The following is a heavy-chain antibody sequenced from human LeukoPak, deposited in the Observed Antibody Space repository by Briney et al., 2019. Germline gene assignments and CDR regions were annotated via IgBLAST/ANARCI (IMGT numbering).Heavy chain of an antibody. Sequence: GGSLRLSCAASGFTFSSYGMHWVRQAPGKGLEWVAVIWYDGSNKYYADSVKGRFTISRDNSKNTLYLQMNSLRAEDTAVYYCARPSQGGGNWLDPWGQGTLVTVSS. CDR2: IWYDGSNK. V-gene: IGHV3-33*01. D-gene: IGHD3-16*01. J-gene: IGHJ5*02. CDR3: ARPSQGGGNWLDP. CDR1: GFTFSSYG.